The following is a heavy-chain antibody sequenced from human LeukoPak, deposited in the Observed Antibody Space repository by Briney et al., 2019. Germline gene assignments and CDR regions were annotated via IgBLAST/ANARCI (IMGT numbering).Heavy chain of an antibody. CDR2: IKHDGNEK. Sequence: GGSLRLSCAASGFAFSTFWMTWVRQAPGKGLEWVANIKHDGNEKYYVDSVKGRFTISRDNPKILLYLQMNSLRVEDTAVYFCAREYYYNYSGFGSFGYWGQGTPVTVSS. CDR1: GFAFSTFW. J-gene: IGHJ4*02. V-gene: IGHV3-7*04. CDR3: AREYYYNYSGFGSFGY. D-gene: IGHD3-22*01.